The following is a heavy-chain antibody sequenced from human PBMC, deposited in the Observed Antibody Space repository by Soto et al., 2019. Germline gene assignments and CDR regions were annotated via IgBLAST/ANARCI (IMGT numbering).Heavy chain of an antibody. CDR3: ARQGSH. Sequence: SETLSLTCNVSGVSISDTSYYWGWIRQPPGKGLEWIGTIYFNGNTFYNPSLKSRLTISVDTSKNQISLRLTSVTAADTAVYYCARQGSHWGQGTLVTVSS. CDR1: GVSISDTSYY. V-gene: IGHV4-39*01. J-gene: IGHJ4*02. CDR2: IYFNGNT.